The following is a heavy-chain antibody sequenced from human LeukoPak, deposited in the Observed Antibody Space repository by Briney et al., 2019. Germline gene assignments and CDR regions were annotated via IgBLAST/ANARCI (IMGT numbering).Heavy chain of an antibody. CDR2: IRQDGSEK. D-gene: IGHD2-8*01. Sequence: GGSLRLSCAASGFTFSRYWISWVRQAPGKGLEWVANIRQDGSEKYYVDSVKGRFTISRDNAKNSLYLQMNSLRGEDTAVYYCVRVSCTNGVCYGFDYWGQGTLVTVSS. V-gene: IGHV3-7*01. J-gene: IGHJ4*02. CDR3: VRVSCTNGVCYGFDY. CDR1: GFTFSRYW.